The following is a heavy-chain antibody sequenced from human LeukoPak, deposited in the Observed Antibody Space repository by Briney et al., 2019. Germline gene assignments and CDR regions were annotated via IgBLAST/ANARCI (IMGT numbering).Heavy chain of an antibody. D-gene: IGHD6-13*01. CDR1: GYTFTGCY. J-gene: IGHJ4*02. Sequence: ASVKVSCKASGYTFTGCYMHWVRQAPGQGLEWMGWINPNSGGTNYAQKFQGRVTMTRDTSISTAYMELSSLRSEDTAVYYCARDTMRAYSSSCDYWGQGTLVTVSS. CDR3: ARDTMRAYSSSCDY. CDR2: INPNSGGT. V-gene: IGHV1-2*02.